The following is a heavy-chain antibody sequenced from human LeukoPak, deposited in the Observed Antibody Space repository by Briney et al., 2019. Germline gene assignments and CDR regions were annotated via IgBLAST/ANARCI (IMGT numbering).Heavy chain of an antibody. Sequence: GGSLRLSCSASGFIFSSYDMSWVRQAPGKGLEWVSSISGSGDRTIYADSVRGRFIISRDKSKNTLYLQMSSLRAEDTAVYYCAKGRGTAVTSAANYWGQGTLVTVSS. J-gene: IGHJ4*02. D-gene: IGHD4-17*01. CDR1: GFIFSSYD. CDR2: ISGSGDRT. V-gene: IGHV3-23*01. CDR3: AKGRGTAVTSAANY.